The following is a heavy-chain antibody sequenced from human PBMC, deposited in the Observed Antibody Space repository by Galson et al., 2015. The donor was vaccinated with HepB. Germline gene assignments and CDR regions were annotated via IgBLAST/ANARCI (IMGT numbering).Heavy chain of an antibody. D-gene: IGHD6-13*01. V-gene: IGHV3-33*01. J-gene: IGHJ4*02. Sequence: SLRLSCAASGFIFSSFGMHWVRQAPGKGLEWVAIIWYDGSNKYYADSVKGRFTISRDNSKNTLYLQMNSLRAEDTAVYYCARDSRAAAGPFDSWGQGTLVTVSS. CDR2: IWYDGSNK. CDR1: GFIFSSFG. CDR3: ARDSRAAAGPFDS.